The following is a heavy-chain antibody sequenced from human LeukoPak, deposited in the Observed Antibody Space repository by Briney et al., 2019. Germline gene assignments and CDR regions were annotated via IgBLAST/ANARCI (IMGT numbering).Heavy chain of an antibody. D-gene: IGHD2-21*01. CDR3: ATSPPRRGIYYYYDMDV. Sequence: PSETLSLTCAVYGGSFSGYYWSWVRQPPGKGLEWIGEINHSGRTNYNPSLKSRVTISVDTSKNQFSLKLSSVTAADTAVYYCATSPPRRGIYYYYDMDVWGQGTTVTVSS. CDR1: GGSFSGYY. V-gene: IGHV4-34*01. J-gene: IGHJ6*02. CDR2: INHSGRT.